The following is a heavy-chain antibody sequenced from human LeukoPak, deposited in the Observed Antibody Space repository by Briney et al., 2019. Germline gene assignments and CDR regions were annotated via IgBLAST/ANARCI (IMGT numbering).Heavy chain of an antibody. CDR1: GFTFSSYG. CDR2: ISGSGGST. Sequence: GGSLRLSCAASGFTFSSYGMSWVRQAPGKGLEWVSVISGSGGSTYYAASVKGRFTISRDNSKNTLYLQMNSLRAEDTAVYYCAKSGWSLTFDYWGQGTLVTVSS. J-gene: IGHJ4*02. CDR3: AKSGWSLTFDY. D-gene: IGHD6-19*01. V-gene: IGHV3-23*01.